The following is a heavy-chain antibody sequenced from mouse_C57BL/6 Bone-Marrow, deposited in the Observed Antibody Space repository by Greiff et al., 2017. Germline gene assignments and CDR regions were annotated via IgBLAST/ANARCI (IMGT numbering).Heavy chain of an antibody. Sequence: EVKLEESGGGLVKPGGSLKLSCAASGFTFSDYGMHWVRQAPEKGLEWVAYISSGSSTIYYAQTVKGRFTISRDNAKNNLFLQMTCLRSGDTAMYYCARTSVVGDAMDYWGQGTSVTVSS. D-gene: IGHD1-1*01. J-gene: IGHJ4*01. CDR2: ISSGSSTI. V-gene: IGHV5-17*01. CDR3: ARTSVVGDAMDY. CDR1: GFTFSDYG.